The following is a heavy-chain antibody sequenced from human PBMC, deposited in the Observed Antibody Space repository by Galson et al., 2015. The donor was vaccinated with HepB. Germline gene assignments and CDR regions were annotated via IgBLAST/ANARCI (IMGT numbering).Heavy chain of an antibody. J-gene: IGHJ4*02. V-gene: IGHV3-23*01. CDR3: AKVRSNQRWLLLLQLDN. D-gene: IGHD3-22*01. Sequence: LRLSCAASGFTFSSYAMSWVRQAPGKGREWVSAISGSGGSTYYADSVKGRFTISRDNSKNTLYLQINSLRAEDTAVYYCAKVRSNQRWLLLLQLDNWGQGTLVTVSS. CDR1: GFTFSSYA. CDR2: ISGSGGST.